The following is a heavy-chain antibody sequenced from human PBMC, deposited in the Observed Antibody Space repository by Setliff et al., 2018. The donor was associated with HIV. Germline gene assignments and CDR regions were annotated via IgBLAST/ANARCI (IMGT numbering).Heavy chain of an antibody. V-gene: IGHV1-18*01. Sequence: ASVKVSCKVSGYTLTEVSIHWVRQAPGQGLEWMGWISAYNGHTDYAQKFQDRVTMTTDTSTNTAYMELSSLGPDDTAVYYCAKTSPKDGYSSDFWGQGTPVTVSS. CDR3: AKTSPKDGYSSDF. D-gene: IGHD4-4*01. CDR1: GYTLTEVS. CDR2: ISAYNGHT. J-gene: IGHJ4*02.